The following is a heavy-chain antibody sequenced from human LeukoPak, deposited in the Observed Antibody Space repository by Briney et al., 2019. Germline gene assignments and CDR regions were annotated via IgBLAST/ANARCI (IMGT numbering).Heavy chain of an antibody. CDR2: ISYDGSNK. J-gene: IGHJ4*02. D-gene: IGHD1-26*01. Sequence: GGSLRLSCAASGFTFSSYGMHWVRQAPGKGLEWVAVISYDGSNKYYADSVKGRFTISRDNSKNTLYLQMNSLRAEDTAVYYCAKLNSGSYFDYWGQGTLVTVSS. V-gene: IGHV3-30*18. CDR1: GFTFSSYG. CDR3: AKLNSGSYFDY.